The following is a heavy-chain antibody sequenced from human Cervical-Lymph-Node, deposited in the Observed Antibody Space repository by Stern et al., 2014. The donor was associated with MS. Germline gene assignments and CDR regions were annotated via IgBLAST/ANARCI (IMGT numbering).Heavy chain of an antibody. D-gene: IGHD3-22*01. CDR1: GDTFINHA. V-gene: IGHV1-69*01. J-gene: IGHJ3*02. Sequence: QVQLVQSGAEVKKPGSSVKVSCKASGDTFINHAFTWVRQAPGQGLEWMGGIIPMHDAAKYAQKFPGRVTITADASTNTVYMELSSLRSEDTAMFYCARSFRRYYDSSGYPDALDMWGQGTMVTVSS. CDR2: IIPMHDAA. CDR3: ARSFRRYYDSSGYPDALDM.